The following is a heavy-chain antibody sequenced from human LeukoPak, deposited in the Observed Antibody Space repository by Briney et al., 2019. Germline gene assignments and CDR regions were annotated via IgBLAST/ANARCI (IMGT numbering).Heavy chain of an antibody. CDR3: AKDGSGWYLSDS. J-gene: IGHJ4*02. CDR1: GFTFSSCA. V-gene: IGHV3-23*01. CDR2: ISGSGGST. Sequence: GGSLRLSCAASGFTFSSCAMSWVRQAPGKGLEWVSAISGSGGSTYYADSVKGRFTISRDNSKNTLYLQMNNLRAEDTAVYYCAKDGSGWYLSDSWGQGTLVTVSS. D-gene: IGHD6-19*01.